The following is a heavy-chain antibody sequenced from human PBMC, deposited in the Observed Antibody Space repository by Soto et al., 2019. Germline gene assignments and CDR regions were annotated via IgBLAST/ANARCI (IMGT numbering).Heavy chain of an antibody. Sequence: GGSLRLSCAASGFTFSSYDMHWVRQATGKGLEWVSAIGTAGDTYYPGSVKGRFTISRENAKNSLYLQMNSLRAGDTAVYYCARGQFSRGWYWDYYYYGMDVWGQGTRVTVSS. CDR1: GFTFSSYD. CDR2: IGTAGDT. J-gene: IGHJ6*02. D-gene: IGHD6-19*01. CDR3: ARGQFSRGWYWDYYYYGMDV. V-gene: IGHV3-13*01.